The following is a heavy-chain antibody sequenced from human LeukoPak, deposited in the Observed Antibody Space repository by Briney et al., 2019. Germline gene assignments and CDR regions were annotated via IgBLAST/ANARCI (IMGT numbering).Heavy chain of an antibody. J-gene: IGHJ4*02. V-gene: IGHV4-59*12. Sequence: SETLSLTCTVSGGSISSYYWNWIRQPPGKGLEWIGCIYDSGTTNYNPSLKSRVTISVDTSKNQFSLKLSSVTAADTAVYYCARDRYYYDSSGYLFDYWGQGTLVTVSS. D-gene: IGHD3-22*01. CDR3: ARDRYYYDSSGYLFDY. CDR1: GGSISSYY. CDR2: IYDSGTT.